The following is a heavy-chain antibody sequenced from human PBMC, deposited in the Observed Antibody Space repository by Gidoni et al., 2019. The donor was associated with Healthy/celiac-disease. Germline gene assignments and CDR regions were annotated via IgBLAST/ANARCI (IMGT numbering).Heavy chain of an antibody. Sequence: QVHLVQSGAEVNKPGSSVKVSCTASGGTFSSYAISWVRQAPGQGLELMGGIIPSVGTANYAQKFQGRVTITADKSTSTDYMELSSLRSEDTAVYYCASPYSSSWTMGAVLGYYGMDVWGQGTTVTVSS. CDR2: IIPSVGTA. CDR3: ASPYSSSWTMGAVLGYYGMDV. V-gene: IGHV1-69*06. D-gene: IGHD6-13*01. J-gene: IGHJ6*02. CDR1: GGTFSSYA.